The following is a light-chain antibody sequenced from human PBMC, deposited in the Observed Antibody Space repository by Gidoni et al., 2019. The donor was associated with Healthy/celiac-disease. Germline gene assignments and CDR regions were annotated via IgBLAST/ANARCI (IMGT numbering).Light chain of an antibody. J-gene: IGKJ4*01. CDR1: QSISVY. Sequence: DIKMTQSPSSLSASVGDRVTITCRANQSISVYLNWYQQKPGKAPKLRISAAASLQSGVPSRFSCSGSGTDFTLTINSLQPEDFATYYCQQGYITPLTFXGXTKVXIK. CDR3: QQGYITPLT. V-gene: IGKV1-39*01. CDR2: AAA.